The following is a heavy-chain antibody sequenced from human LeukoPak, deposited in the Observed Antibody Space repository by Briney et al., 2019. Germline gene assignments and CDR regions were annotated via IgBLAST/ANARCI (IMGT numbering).Heavy chain of an antibody. V-gene: IGHV4-30-4*01. D-gene: IGHD6-25*01. CDR3: ARRSRLDGRAFDI. CDR1: GGSISSGDYY. CDR2: IYYSGST. J-gene: IGHJ3*02. Sequence: SETLSLTCTVSGGSISSGDYYWSWIRQPPGKGLEWIGFIYYSGSTYYNPSLKSRVTISVDTSKNQFSPKLSSVTAADTAVYYCARRSRLDGRAFDIWGQGTMVTVSS.